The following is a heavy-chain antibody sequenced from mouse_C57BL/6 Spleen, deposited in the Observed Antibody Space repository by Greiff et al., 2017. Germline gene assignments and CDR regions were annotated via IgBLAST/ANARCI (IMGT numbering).Heavy chain of an antibody. V-gene: IGHV1-15*01. CDR1: GYTFTDYE. CDR2: IDPVTGGT. Sequence: VQLQQSGAELVRPGASVTLSCKASGYTFTDYEVHWVKQTPVHGLEWIGAIDPVTGGTAYNQKFKGKAILTAYKSSSTAYVELRSLTSEDSAVYYSARWRGFAYWGQGTLVTVSA. CDR3: ARWRGFAY. J-gene: IGHJ3*01.